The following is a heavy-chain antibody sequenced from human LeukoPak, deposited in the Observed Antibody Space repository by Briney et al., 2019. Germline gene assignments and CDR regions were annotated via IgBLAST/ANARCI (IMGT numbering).Heavy chain of an antibody. J-gene: IGHJ4*02. V-gene: IGHV3-30-3*01. CDR2: ISYDGSNK. CDR1: GFTFSSYA. CDR3: AKARGYDFWSGPDDY. D-gene: IGHD3-3*01. Sequence: HSGGSLRLSCAASGFTFSSYAMHWVRQAPGKGLEWVAVISYDGSNKYYADSVKGRFTISRDNSKNTLYLQMNSLRAEDTAVYYCAKARGYDFWSGPDDYWGQGTLATVSS.